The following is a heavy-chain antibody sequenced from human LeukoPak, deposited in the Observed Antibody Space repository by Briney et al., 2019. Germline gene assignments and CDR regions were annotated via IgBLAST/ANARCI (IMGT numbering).Heavy chain of an antibody. CDR3: ARDRLAAAGTGG. J-gene: IGHJ4*02. D-gene: IGHD6-13*01. CDR2: INPDSGGT. V-gene: IGHV1-2*02. Sequence: ASVKVSCKASGYTFTSYGISWVRQAPGQGLEWMGWINPDSGGTKYAQKFQGRVTMTRDTSISTAYMVLSTLRSDDTAVYYCARDRLAAAGTGGWGQGTLVIVSS. CDR1: GYTFTSYG.